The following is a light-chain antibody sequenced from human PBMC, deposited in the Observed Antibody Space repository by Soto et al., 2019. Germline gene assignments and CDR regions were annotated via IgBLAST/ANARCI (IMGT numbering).Light chain of an antibody. CDR3: QQYNNWPPT. CDR2: GAS. V-gene: IGKV3-15*01. CDR1: QSVSRN. Sequence: EVVMTQSPATLSVSPGEGGTLSCRASQSVSRNLAWYQQKPGQAPRLLIYGASASSTCIPARFSGSGSGTEFTLTISSLQSGDFAVYYCQQYNNWPPTFGQGTKVDIK. J-gene: IGKJ1*01.